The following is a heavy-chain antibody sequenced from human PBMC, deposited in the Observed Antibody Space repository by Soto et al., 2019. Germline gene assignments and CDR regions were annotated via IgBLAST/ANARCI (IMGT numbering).Heavy chain of an antibody. D-gene: IGHD3-10*01. CDR3: AKDGEGVANFDY. V-gene: IGHV3-74*01. J-gene: IGHJ4*02. CDR2: INSDGTTA. CDR1: GFTFSTNL. Sequence: PGGSLRLSCAASGFTFSTNLMHCVRQGPGKGLVWVSRINSDGTTAAYADSVQGRFTISRDNAKNTLYLHMTSLRGEDTAVYYCAKDGEGVANFDYWGQGTLVTVSS.